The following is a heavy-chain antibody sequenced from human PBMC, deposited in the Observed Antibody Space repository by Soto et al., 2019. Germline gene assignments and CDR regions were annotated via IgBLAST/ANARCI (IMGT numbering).Heavy chain of an antibody. V-gene: IGHV3-23*01. CDR1: GFTFSSYA. D-gene: IGHD4-17*01. Sequence: EVQLLESGGGLVQPGGSLRLSCAASGFTFSSYAMSWVRQAPGKGLEWVSAISGSGGSTYYADSVKGRFTISRDNSKNRLYLQMNSLRAEDTAVYYCAKTRHGDYWGDLFWGQGTMVTVSS. J-gene: IGHJ4*02. CDR3: AKTRHGDYWGDLF. CDR2: ISGSGGST.